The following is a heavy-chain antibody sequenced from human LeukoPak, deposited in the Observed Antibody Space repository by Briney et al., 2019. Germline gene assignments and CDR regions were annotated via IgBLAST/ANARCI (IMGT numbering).Heavy chain of an antibody. D-gene: IGHD1-20*01. CDR2: IRSKAYGGTT. Sequence: GGSLRLSCTASGFTFGDYAMSWFRQAPGKGLEWVGFIRSKAYGGTTEYAASVKGRFTTSRDDSKSIAYLQMNSLKTEDTAVYYCTRSGLNWNPQMYYFDYWGQGTLVTVSS. CDR3: TRSGLNWNPQMYYFDY. V-gene: IGHV3-49*03. CDR1: GFTFGDYA. J-gene: IGHJ4*02.